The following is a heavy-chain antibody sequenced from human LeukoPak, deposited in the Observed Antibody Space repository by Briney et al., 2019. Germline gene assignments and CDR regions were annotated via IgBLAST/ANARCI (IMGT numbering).Heavy chain of an antibody. Sequence: GGSLRLSCGASGFRFSYYWMTWVRQGPRKGLEWVANIKYDVSEKHYVESVRGRFTISRDNAKNSLYLQMDSLRVEDTAVYFCARGWGDCSTVSCYTGGDVFDIWGQGTKVTVSS. CDR3: ARGWGDCSTVSCYTGGDVFDI. CDR2: IKYDVSEK. V-gene: IGHV3-7*01. CDR1: GFRFSYYW. J-gene: IGHJ3*02. D-gene: IGHD2-2*02.